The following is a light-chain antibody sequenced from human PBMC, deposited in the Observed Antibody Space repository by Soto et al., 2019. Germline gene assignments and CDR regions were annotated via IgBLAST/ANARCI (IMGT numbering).Light chain of an antibody. J-gene: IGLJ1*01. CDR1: SSNIGDYN. V-gene: IGLV1-44*01. Sequence: QSVLTQPPSASGTPGQRVTISCSGSSSNIGDYNVNWYQQLPGTAPKLLIYSNNQRASGVPDRISGSKSGTSAYLAIRGLQSEDEADYYCLVWDDRLDAFVFGSGTKLTVL. CDR3: LVWDDRLDAFV. CDR2: SNN.